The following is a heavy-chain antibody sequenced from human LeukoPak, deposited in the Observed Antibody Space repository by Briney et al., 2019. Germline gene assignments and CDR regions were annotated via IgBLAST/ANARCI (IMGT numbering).Heavy chain of an antibody. D-gene: IGHD2-2*01. CDR1: GGSFSGYY. Sequence: SETLSLTCAVYGGSFSGYYWSWIRQPPGKGLEWIGEINHSGSTNYNPSLKSRVTISVDTSKNQFSLKLSSVAAADTAVYYCARSRHCSSTGCFPGGYFDYWGQGTLVTVSS. J-gene: IGHJ4*02. CDR2: INHSGST. V-gene: IGHV4-34*01. CDR3: ARSRHCSSTGCFPGGYFDY.